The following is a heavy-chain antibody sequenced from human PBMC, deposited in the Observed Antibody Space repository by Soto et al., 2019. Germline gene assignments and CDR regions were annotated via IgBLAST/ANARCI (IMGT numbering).Heavy chain of an antibody. D-gene: IGHD1-26*01. CDR1: GFTFSSYA. J-gene: IGHJ4*02. V-gene: IGHV3-23*01. CDR3: ARRGSGSYYDY. CDR2: ISGRGGST. Sequence: EVQLLESGGGLVQPGGSLRLSCAASGFTFSSYAMRGVRQVPGKGLEWVPAISGRGGSTYYADSVKGRFTISRDNSKNTLYLQMNSLRAEDTAVYYCARRGSGSYYDYWGQGTLVTVSS.